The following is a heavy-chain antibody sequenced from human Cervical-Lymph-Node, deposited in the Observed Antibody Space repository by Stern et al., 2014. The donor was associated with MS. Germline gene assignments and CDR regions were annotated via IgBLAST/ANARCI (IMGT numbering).Heavy chain of an antibody. CDR2: IYYSGST. Sequence: VQLEASGPGRVKPSEILSLTCSVSGGSISGHYWTWIRQPPGKGLELIGQIYYSGSTNYKPSLKSRVSMSVDMSKNQFYLQVTSTTPADTAFYYCATGYNFTTHWYLDLWGRGTLVTVSS. J-gene: IGHJ2*01. V-gene: IGHV4-59*11. CDR3: ATGYNFTTHWYLDL. D-gene: IGHD5-18*01. CDR1: GGSISGHY.